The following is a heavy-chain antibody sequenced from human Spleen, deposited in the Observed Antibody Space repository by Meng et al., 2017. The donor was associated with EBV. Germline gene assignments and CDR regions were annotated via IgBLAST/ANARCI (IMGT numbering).Heavy chain of an antibody. CDR3: AKSRSSTPGVVDY. D-gene: IGHD3-10*01. CDR1: GVSVTSGTYH. V-gene: IGHV4-61*01. J-gene: IGHJ4*02. Sequence: QVQRYESRPRLVKPSELLALPCTVSGVSVTSGTYHWSWIRQSPGKVLEWIGYIYDTGTTIYNPSLKSRVSIFLETSKNLFSLKLNSVTTADTAVYYCAKSRSSTPGVVDYWGQGTLVTVSS. CDR2: IYDTGTT.